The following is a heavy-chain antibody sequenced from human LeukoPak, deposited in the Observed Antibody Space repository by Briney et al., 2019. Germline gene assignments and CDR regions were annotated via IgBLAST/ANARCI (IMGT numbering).Heavy chain of an antibody. CDR3: AKDHLVGATSYFDY. CDR2: IRYDGSNK. CDR1: GFTFSSYG. D-gene: IGHD1-26*01. V-gene: IGHV3-30*02. Sequence: GGSLRLSCAASGFTFSSYGMHWVRQAPGKGLEWVAFIRYDGSNKYYADSVKGRFTISRDNSKNTLYLQMNSLRAEDTAVYYCAKDHLVGATSYFDYWGQGTLVTVSS. J-gene: IGHJ4*02.